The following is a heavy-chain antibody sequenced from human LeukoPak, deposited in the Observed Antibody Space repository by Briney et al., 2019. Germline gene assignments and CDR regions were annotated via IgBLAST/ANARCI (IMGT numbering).Heavy chain of an antibody. Sequence: GGSLRLSCAASGFTFSSYGMLWVRQAPGKGLEGVAFIQYDGSDKYYADSVKGRFTISRDNSKNTLYLQMNSLRPEDTAVYYCAPAPRGHYYFDYWGQGTLVTVSS. V-gene: IGHV3-30*02. CDR2: IQYDGSDK. J-gene: IGHJ4*02. CDR3: APAPRGHYYFDY. CDR1: GFTFSSYG.